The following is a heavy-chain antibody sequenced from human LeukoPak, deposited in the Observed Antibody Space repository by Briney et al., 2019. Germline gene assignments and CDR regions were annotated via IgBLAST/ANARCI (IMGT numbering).Heavy chain of an antibody. CDR2: IYSGGST. CDR3: ARDGGSYGFDY. D-gene: IGHD1-26*01. CDR1: GFTGRSNY. J-gene: IGHJ4*02. V-gene: IGHV3-53*01. Sequence: GGSLRLSFAASGFTGRSNYMSWVRQAPGKGLEWVSVIYSGGSTYYADSVKGRFTISRDNSKNTLYLQMNSLRAEDTAVYYCARDGGSYGFDYWGQGTLVTVSS.